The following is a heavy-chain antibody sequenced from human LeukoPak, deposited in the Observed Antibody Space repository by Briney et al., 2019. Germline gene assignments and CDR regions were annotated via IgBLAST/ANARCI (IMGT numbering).Heavy chain of an antibody. J-gene: IGHJ6*03. CDR2: INPNSGGT. D-gene: IGHD5-18*01. Sequence: ASVKVSCKASGYTFTGYYMHWVRQAPGQGLEWMGWINPNSGGTNYAQKFQGRVIMTRDTSISTAYMELSRLRSDDTAVYYCARDSYGSYYYYMDVWGKGTTVTISS. V-gene: IGHV1-2*02. CDR3: ARDSYGSYYYYMDV. CDR1: GYTFTGYY.